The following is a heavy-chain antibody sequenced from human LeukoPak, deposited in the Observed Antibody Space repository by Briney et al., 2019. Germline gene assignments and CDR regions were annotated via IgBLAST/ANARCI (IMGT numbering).Heavy chain of an antibody. Sequence: PGGSLRLSCAASGFTFSSYWMSWVRQAPGKGLEWVANIKQDGSEKYYVDSVKGRFTISRDNAKNSLYLQMNSLRAEDTAVYYCARDGGHCTNGVCYTEMVYWGQGTLVTVSS. CDR2: IKQDGSEK. CDR1: GFTFSSYW. J-gene: IGHJ4*02. CDR3: ARDGGHCTNGVCYTEMVY. D-gene: IGHD2-8*01. V-gene: IGHV3-7*01.